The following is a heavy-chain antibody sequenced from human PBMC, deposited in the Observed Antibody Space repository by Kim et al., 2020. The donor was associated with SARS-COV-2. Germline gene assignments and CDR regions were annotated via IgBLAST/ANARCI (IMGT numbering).Heavy chain of an antibody. J-gene: IGHJ6*02. Sequence: GRFTISRDNAKNSLYLQMNSLRAEDTAVYYCARSEQWLVARLYYYYGMDVWGQGTTVTVSS. V-gene: IGHV3-11*06. CDR3: ARSEQWLVARLYYYYGMDV. D-gene: IGHD6-19*01.